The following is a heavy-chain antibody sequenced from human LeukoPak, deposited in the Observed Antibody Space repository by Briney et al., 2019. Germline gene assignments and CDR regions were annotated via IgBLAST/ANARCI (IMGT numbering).Heavy chain of an antibody. V-gene: IGHV3-48*03. CDR3: SELGITMIGGV. CDR1: GFTLSSYE. Sequence: GGSLRLSCAASGFTLSSYEMNWVRQAPGKGLEWVSYISSSGSTIYYADSVKGRFTISRDNAKNSLSLQMNSLRAEDTAVYYCSELGITMIGGVWGKGTTVTISS. D-gene: IGHD3-10*02. J-gene: IGHJ6*04. CDR2: ISSSGSTI.